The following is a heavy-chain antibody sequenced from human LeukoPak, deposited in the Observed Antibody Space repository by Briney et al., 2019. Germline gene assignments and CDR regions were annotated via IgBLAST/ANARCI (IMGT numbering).Heavy chain of an antibody. D-gene: IGHD1-7*01. CDR3: TTGLTGTTDY. Sequence: SGGSLRLSCAASGFTFSDHYMDWVRQAPGKGLEWVGRTRNKANSHTTEYAASVKGRFTISRDDSKNSLYLQMNSLKTEDTAAYYCTTGLTGTTDYWGQGTLVTVSS. CDR1: GFTFSDHY. CDR2: TRNKANSHTT. J-gene: IGHJ4*02. V-gene: IGHV3-72*01.